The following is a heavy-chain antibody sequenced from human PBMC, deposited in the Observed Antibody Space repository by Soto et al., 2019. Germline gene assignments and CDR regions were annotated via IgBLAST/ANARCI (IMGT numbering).Heavy chain of an antibody. J-gene: IGHJ4*02. CDR2: ISGSGGST. CDR3: AKVVASQLLRIITVTKSQDDY. Sequence: GGSVRLSCAASGFSFSRDAMRWFRQAPGKGLEWVSAISGSGGSTYYADSVKGRFTISRDNSKNTLYLQMNSLRAEDTAVYYCAKVVASQLLRIITVTKSQDDYWGQGTLVTVSS. D-gene: IGHD4-17*01. V-gene: IGHV3-23*01. CDR1: GFSFSRDA.